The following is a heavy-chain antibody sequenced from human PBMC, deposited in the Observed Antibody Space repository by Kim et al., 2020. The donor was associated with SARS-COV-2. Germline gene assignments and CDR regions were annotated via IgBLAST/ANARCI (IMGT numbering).Heavy chain of an antibody. CDR1: GYTFTGYY. CDR3: ASDGYYDSSGYYLRAPTYYYYGMDV. D-gene: IGHD3-22*01. V-gene: IGHV1-2*02. J-gene: IGHJ6*02. Sequence: ASVKVSCKASGYTFTGYYMHWVRQAPGQGLEWMGWINPNSGGTNYAQKFQGRVTMTRDTSISTAYMELSRLRSDDTAVYYCASDGYYDSSGYYLRAPTYYYYGMDVWGQGTTVTVSS. CDR2: INPNSGGT.